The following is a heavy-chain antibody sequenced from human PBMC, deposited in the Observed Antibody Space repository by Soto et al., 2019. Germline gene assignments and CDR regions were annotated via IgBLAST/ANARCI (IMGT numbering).Heavy chain of an antibody. J-gene: IGHJ4*02. CDR2: MNPNSGNN. CDR3: ARSVEWLASFDY. D-gene: IGHD6-19*01. CDR1: GSTFTSYD. Sequence: QVQLVQSGAEVKKPGASVKVSCKASGSTFTSYDIKWVRQATEQRLEWMGWMNPNSGNNGDTQKFQGRVTMTRNTAISTAYMELSSLRSEDTAVYYCARSVEWLASFDYWGQGTLVTVSS. V-gene: IGHV1-8*01.